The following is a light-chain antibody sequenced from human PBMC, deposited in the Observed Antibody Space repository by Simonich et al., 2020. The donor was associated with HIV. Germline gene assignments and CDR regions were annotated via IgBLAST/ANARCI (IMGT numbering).Light chain of an antibody. Sequence: EIVLTQSPAILSFSPAERATLSCRASQSFSSYFAWYHQKPGQTPRLLIYDAANRATGIPARFSGSGSGTEFTLTISSMQSEDFAVYYCQQYDNWPLTFGPGTKVDIK. CDR3: QQYDNWPLT. V-gene: IGKV3-15*01. J-gene: IGKJ3*01. CDR1: QSFSSY. CDR2: DAA.